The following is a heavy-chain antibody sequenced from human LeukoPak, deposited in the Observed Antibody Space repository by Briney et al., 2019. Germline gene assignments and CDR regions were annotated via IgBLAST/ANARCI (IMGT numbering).Heavy chain of an antibody. Sequence: ASVKVSCKASGGTFSSYAISWVRQAPGQGLEWMGRIIPILSIANYAQKFQGRVTITADKSTSTAYMELSSLRSEDTAVYYCAMTLWFGEFHYYFDYWGQGTLVTVSS. CDR2: IIPILSIA. CDR1: GGTFSSYA. CDR3: AMTLWFGEFHYYFDY. V-gene: IGHV1-69*04. D-gene: IGHD3-10*01. J-gene: IGHJ4*02.